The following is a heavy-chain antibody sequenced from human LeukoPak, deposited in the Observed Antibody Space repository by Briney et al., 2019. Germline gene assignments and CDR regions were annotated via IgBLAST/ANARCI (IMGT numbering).Heavy chain of an antibody. V-gene: IGHV1-8*01. CDR2: MNPNSGNT. J-gene: IGHJ6*03. CDR3: ARAAEYYYDSSGYPQEYYYYYMDV. D-gene: IGHD3-22*01. CDR1: GYTFTSYD. Sequence: ASVKVSCKASGYTFTSYDINWVRQATGQGLEWMGWMNPNSGNTGYAQRFQGRVTMTRNTSISTAYMELSSLRSEDTAVYYCARAAEYYYDSSGYPQEYYYYYMDVWGKGTTVTISS.